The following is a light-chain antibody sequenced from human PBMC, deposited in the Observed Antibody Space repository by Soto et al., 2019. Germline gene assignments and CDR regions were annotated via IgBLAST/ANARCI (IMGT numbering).Light chain of an antibody. CDR1: SSDVGGYNF. CDR3: KSYSVVTTYV. CDR2: EVS. J-gene: IGLJ1*01. Sequence: SVLTQPASVSGSPGQSITISCTGTSSDVGGYNFVSWYQQHPGEAPKLMIYEVSHRPSGISNRFSGSKSGSTASLTISGLQAEDVADYYCKSYSVVTTYVFGTVTKVPVL. V-gene: IGLV2-14*01.